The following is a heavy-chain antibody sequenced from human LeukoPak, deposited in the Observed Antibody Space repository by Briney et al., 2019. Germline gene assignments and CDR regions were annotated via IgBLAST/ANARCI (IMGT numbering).Heavy chain of an antibody. CDR1: GGSISSGSYY. J-gene: IGHJ4*02. D-gene: IGHD6-13*01. V-gene: IGHV4-61*02. CDR2: IYTSGST. Sequence: PSETLSLTCTVSGGSISSGSYYWSWIRQPAGKGLEWIGRIYTSGSTNYNPSLESRVTISVDTSRNQFSLKLSSVTAADTAVYYCARIAEIYSSSYFDYWGQGTLVTVSS. CDR3: ARIAEIYSSSYFDY.